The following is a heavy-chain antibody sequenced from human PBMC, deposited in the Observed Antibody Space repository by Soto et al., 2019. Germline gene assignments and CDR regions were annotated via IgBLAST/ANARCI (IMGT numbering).Heavy chain of an antibody. CDR3: AKFVIRLCNLNAKFDY. J-gene: IGHJ4*02. CDR2: ITGNGDNT. V-gene: IGHV3-23*01. D-gene: IGHD2-2*01. Sequence: GGSLRLSCAASGFTFSRYAMSWVRQAPGKGLEWVSTITGNGDNTYYADSVKGRFTVSRDDAKSALYLHMSSLRADDTAVYYCAKFVIRLCNLNAKFDYWGQGALVTVSS. CDR1: GFTFSRYA.